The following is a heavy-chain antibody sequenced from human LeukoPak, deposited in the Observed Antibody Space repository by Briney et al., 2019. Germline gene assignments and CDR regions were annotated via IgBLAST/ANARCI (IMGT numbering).Heavy chain of an antibody. Sequence: ASVKVSCKASGYTFTGYYMHWVRQAPGQGLEWMGRINPNSGGTNYAQKFQGRVTITADTSTDTAYMELSSLRSEDTAVYYCATDTIRPIAVAGTGNWGQGTLVTVSS. CDR3: ATDTIRPIAVAGTGN. D-gene: IGHD6-19*01. V-gene: IGHV1-2*06. CDR1: GYTFTGYY. J-gene: IGHJ4*02. CDR2: INPNSGGT.